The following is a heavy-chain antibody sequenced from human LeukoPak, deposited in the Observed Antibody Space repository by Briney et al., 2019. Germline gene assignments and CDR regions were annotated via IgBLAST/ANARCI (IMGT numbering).Heavy chain of an antibody. D-gene: IGHD1-26*01. CDR2: IYYSGST. Sequence: SETLSLTCTVSGGSISSYYWSWIRQPPGKGLEWIGYIYYSGSTNYNPSLKSRVTISVDTSKNQISLKLSSVTAADTAVYYCARAQWELAAFDIWGQGTMVTVSS. CDR3: ARAQWELAAFDI. J-gene: IGHJ3*02. CDR1: GGSISSYY. V-gene: IGHV4-59*01.